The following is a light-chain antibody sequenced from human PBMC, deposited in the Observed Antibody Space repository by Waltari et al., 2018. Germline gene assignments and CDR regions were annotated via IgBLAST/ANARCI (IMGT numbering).Light chain of an antibody. V-gene: IGKV1-33*01. CDR1: QGIRKV. Sequence: DIQMTQSPSSLSASIGDRVIITCQASQGIRKVLSWVQQKPGNAPKVLISDASNLETGVPSRFSGSGFGTYFTYTINSLQPEDIGTYYCQQYESLPLSFGGGTKVEVK. CDR3: QQYESLPLS. CDR2: DAS. J-gene: IGKJ4*01.